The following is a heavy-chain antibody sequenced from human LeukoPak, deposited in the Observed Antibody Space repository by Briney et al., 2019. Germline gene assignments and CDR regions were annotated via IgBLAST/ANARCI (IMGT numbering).Heavy chain of an antibody. CDR1: GYTFTSYD. CDR2: MNPNSGNT. D-gene: IGHD2-2*01. J-gene: IGHJ4*02. V-gene: IGHV1-8*03. Sequence: GASVKVSCKASGYTFTSYDINWVRQATGQGLEWMGWMNPNSGNTGYAQKFQGRVTITRNTSISTAYMELSSLRSEDTAVYYCARVYPLRVPAAMDYWGQGTLVTVSS. CDR3: ARVYPLRVPAAMDY.